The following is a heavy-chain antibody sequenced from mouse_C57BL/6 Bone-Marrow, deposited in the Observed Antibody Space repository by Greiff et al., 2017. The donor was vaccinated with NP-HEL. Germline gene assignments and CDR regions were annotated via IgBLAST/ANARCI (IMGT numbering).Heavy chain of an antibody. V-gene: IGHV1-19*01. CDR2: INPYNGGT. Sequence: EVKLMESGPVLVKPGASVKMSCKASGYTFTDYYMNWVKQSHGKSLEWIGVINPYNGGTSYNQKFKGKATLTVDKSSSTAYMELNSLTSEDSAVYYCAREGGYFDVWGTGTTVTVSS. CDR3: AREGGYFDV. J-gene: IGHJ1*03. CDR1: GYTFTDYY.